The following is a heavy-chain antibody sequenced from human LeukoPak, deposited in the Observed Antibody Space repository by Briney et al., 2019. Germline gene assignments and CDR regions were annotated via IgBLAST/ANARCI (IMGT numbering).Heavy chain of an antibody. D-gene: IGHD5-18*01. CDR2: ISGSGGST. Sequence: GGSLRLSCTASGFTFSSYGMSWVRQAPGKGLEWVSAISGSGGSTYYADSVKGRFTISRDNSKNTLYLQMNSLRAEDTAVYYCAKERGTAMVRPYYMDVWGKGTTVTVSS. CDR3: AKERGTAMVRPYYMDV. V-gene: IGHV3-23*01. J-gene: IGHJ6*03. CDR1: GFTFSSYG.